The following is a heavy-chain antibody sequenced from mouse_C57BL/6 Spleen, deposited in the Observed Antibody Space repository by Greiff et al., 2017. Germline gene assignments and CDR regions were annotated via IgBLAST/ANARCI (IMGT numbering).Heavy chain of an antibody. V-gene: IGHV1-72*01. D-gene: IGHD1-1*01. CDR1: GYTFTSYW. CDR2: IDPNSGGT. CDR3: ARSGATVVGDYYAMDY. Sequence: QVQLQQPGAELVKPGASVKLSCKASGYTFTSYWMHWVKQRPGRGLEWIGRIDPNSGGTKYNEKFKSKATLTVDKPSSTAYMQLSSLTSEDSAVYYCARSGATVVGDYYAMDYWGQGTSVTVSS. J-gene: IGHJ4*01.